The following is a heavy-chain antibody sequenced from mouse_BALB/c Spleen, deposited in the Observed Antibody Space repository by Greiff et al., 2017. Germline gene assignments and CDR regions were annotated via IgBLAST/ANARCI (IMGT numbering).Heavy chain of an antibody. CDR3: AREGGSSGDY. Sequence: HVQLKESGAELARPGASVKLSCKASGYTFTSYWMQWVKQRPGQGLEWIGAIYPGDGDTRYTQKFKGKATLTADKSSSTAYMQLSSLASEDSAVYYCAREGGSSGDYWGQGTTLTVSS. CDR2: IYPGDGDT. CDR1: GYTFTSYW. D-gene: IGHD1-1*01. J-gene: IGHJ2*01. V-gene: IGHV1-87*01.